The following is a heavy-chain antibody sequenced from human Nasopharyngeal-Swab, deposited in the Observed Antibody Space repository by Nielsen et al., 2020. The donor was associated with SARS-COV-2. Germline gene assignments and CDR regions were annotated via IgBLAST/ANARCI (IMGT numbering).Heavy chain of an antibody. D-gene: IGHD1-26*01. V-gene: IGHV1-18*01. CDR2: ISAYNGNT. J-gene: IGHJ6*02. Sequence: ASVQVSCKASGYTFTSYGISWVRQAPGQGLEWMGWISAYNGNTNYAQKLQGRVTMTTDTSTSTAYMELRSLRSDDAAVYYCASRDPRRVGADRGYYYYGMDVWGQGTTVTVSS. CDR3: ASRDPRRVGADRGYYYYGMDV. CDR1: GYTFTSYG.